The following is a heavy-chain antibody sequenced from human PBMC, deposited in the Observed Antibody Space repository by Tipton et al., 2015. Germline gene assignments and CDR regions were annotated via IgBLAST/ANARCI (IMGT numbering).Heavy chain of an antibody. J-gene: IGHJ4*02. D-gene: IGHD5-18*01. CDR1: GGSVSTSNYY. Sequence: TLSLTCTVSGGSVSTSNYYWGWIRQSPGKGLEWIGYIYYSGSTNYNPSLKSRVTISVDTSKNQFSLKLSSVTAADTAVYHCARDSFGYYSFDSWGPGTLVTVSS. V-gene: IGHV4-61*01. CDR3: ARDSFGYYSFDS. CDR2: IYYSGST.